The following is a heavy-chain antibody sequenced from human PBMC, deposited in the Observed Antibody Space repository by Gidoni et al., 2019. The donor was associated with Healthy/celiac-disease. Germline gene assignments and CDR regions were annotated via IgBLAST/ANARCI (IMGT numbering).Heavy chain of an antibody. J-gene: IGHJ3*02. D-gene: IGHD3-22*01. CDR1: GFTFSSYS. Sequence: EVQLVESGGGLVKPGGSLRLSCAASGFTFSSYSMNWVRQAPGKGLEWVSSISSSSSYIYYADSVKGRFTISRDNAKNSLYLQMNSLRAEDTAVYYCARGGYYYDSSGDAFDIWGQGTMVTVSS. CDR3: ARGGYYYDSSGDAFDI. CDR2: ISSSSSYI. V-gene: IGHV3-21*01.